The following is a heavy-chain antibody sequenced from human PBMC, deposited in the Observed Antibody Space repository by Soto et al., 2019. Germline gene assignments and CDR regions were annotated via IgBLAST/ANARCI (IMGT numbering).Heavy chain of an antibody. CDR3: ARPGYCSGGSCYGWFDP. CDR2: MNPNSGNT. Sequence: QVQLVQSGAEVKKPGASVKVSCKASGYTFTSYDINWVRQATGQGLEWMGWMNPNSGNTGYAQNFQGRVTMTRNTSISTAYMELSSLRSEDTAVYYCARPGYCSGGSCYGWFDPWGQGTLVTVSS. D-gene: IGHD2-15*01. J-gene: IGHJ5*02. V-gene: IGHV1-8*01. CDR1: GYTFTSYD.